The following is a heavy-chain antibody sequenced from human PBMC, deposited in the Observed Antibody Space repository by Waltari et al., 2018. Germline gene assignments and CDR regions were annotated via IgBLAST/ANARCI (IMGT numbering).Heavy chain of an antibody. Sequence: LVGRGAALDGRGGSVQPECATLGFTLGSHWMHWVRQVPGKGLGLVSRINSDRTITAYAESVKGRFTISRDNAENTLYLHMSSLTAEDTAIYYCAKECVDTAICDYWSQGSRVTVSS. CDR1: GFTLGSHW. D-gene: IGHD5-18*01. V-gene: IGHV3-74*01. CDR2: INSDRTIT. J-gene: IGHJ4*02. CDR3: AKECVDTAICDY.